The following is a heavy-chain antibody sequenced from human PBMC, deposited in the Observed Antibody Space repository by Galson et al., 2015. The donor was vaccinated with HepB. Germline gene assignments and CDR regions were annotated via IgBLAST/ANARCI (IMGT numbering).Heavy chain of an antibody. V-gene: IGHV1-69*13. CDR3: ARGYYDSSGYYKNWFDP. CDR2: IIPIFGTA. D-gene: IGHD3-22*01. CDR1: GGTFSSYA. Sequence: SVKVSCKASGGTFSSYAISWVRQAPGQGLEWMGGIIPIFGTANYAQKFQGRVTITEDESTSTAYMELSSLRSEDTAVYYCARGYYDSSGYYKNWFDPWGQGTLVTVSS. J-gene: IGHJ5*02.